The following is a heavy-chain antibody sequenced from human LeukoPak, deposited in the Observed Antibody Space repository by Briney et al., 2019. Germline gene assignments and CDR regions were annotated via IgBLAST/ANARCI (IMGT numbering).Heavy chain of an antibody. Sequence: PSETLSLTCTVSGVSISSYYWSWIRQPPGKVLEWIGYIYYSGSTYYNPSLKSRVTISVDTSKNQFSLKLSSVTAADTAVYYCARDRDFSGWFDPWGQGTLVTVSS. V-gene: IGHV4-59*12. CDR1: GVSISSYY. CDR3: ARDRDFSGWFDP. CDR2: IYYSGST. J-gene: IGHJ5*02. D-gene: IGHD3-3*01.